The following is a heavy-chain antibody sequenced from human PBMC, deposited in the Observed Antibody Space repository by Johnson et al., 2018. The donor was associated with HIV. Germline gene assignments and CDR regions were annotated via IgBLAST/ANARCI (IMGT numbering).Heavy chain of an antibody. CDR1: GFTFSSYA. Sequence: VQLVESGGGLVKPGGSLRLSCAASGFTFSSYAMSWVRQAPGRGLEWVSSISGTGGTTYYADSVKGRFTISRDNSKNMLFLQMNSLRAEDTAVYYCAKSQDRSAHDYDFDLWGQGTMVTVSS. CDR2: ISGTGGTT. J-gene: IGHJ3*01. V-gene: IGHV3-23*04. CDR3: AKSQDRSAHDYDFDL. D-gene: IGHD3-22*01.